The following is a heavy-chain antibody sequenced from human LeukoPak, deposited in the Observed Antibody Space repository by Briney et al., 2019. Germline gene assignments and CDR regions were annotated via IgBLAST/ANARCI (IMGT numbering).Heavy chain of an antibody. Sequence: GGSLRLSCAVSGFTISTYAMSWVRQAPGKGLEWVSAMSGSAGNTYYADSVKGRFTISRDNSKNTLYLQMNSLRAEDTAVYYCARDVGMDSGNFDYWGQGTLVTVSS. D-gene: IGHD6-13*01. CDR1: GFTISTYA. J-gene: IGHJ4*02. CDR3: ARDVGMDSGNFDY. CDR2: MSGSAGNT. V-gene: IGHV3-23*01.